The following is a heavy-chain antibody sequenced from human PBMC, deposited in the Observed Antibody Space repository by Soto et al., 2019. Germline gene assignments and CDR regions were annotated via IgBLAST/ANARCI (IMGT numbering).Heavy chain of an antibody. CDR1: GFTLNGYS. CDR2: IGSSSSSI. Sequence: EVQLVESGGGLVKPGGSLRLSCVASGFTLNGYSLNWVRQTPGKGLEWVSSIGSSSSSIYYADSVRGRFAISRDNAKNSLYLQMNSLRAEDTAVYYCAREVYDGSGYYSRWHFDLWGRGTLVTVSS. V-gene: IGHV3-21*01. D-gene: IGHD3-22*01. CDR3: AREVYDGSGYYSRWHFDL. J-gene: IGHJ2*01.